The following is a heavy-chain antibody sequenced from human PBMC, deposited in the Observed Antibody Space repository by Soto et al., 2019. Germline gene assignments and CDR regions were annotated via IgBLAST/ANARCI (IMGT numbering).Heavy chain of an antibody. CDR3: AKGWRASTPLDY. V-gene: IGHV3-30*18. CDR2: ISYDESNK. J-gene: IGHJ4*02. CDR1: GFTFSSYG. D-gene: IGHD2-2*01. Sequence: QVQLVESGGGVVQPGRSLRLSCAASGFTFSSYGMHWVRQAPGKGLEWVAVISYDESNKYYADSVKGRFTISRDNSKNTLYLQMNSLRAEDTAVYYCAKGWRASTPLDYWGQGTLVTVSS.